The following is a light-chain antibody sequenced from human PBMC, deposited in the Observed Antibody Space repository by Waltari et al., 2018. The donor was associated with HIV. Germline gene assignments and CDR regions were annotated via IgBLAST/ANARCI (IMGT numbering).Light chain of an antibody. CDR3: MQATQFPRT. J-gene: IGKJ4*02. CDR1: ESLEHGDGRCY. Sequence: VLPQSPVSSPVALGQPAHISGKSSESLEHGDGRCYLRWLNQRPGQPPRLLLYNVYKRCSGIPDRFSGSGSGTEFTLKISRVEPEDVGVYYCMQATQFPRTLGPGTTVEI. CDR2: NVY. V-gene: IGKV2-24*01.